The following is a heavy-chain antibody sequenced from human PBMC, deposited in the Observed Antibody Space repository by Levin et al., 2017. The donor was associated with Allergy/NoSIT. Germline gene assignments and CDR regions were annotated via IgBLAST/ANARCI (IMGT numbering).Heavy chain of an antibody. D-gene: IGHD2-15*01. CDR3: ARDGPQPGDIVVVVAAGDDAFDI. Sequence: GGSLRLSCAASGFTFSSYWMSWVRQAPGKGLEWVANIKQDGSEKYYVDSVKGRFTISRDNAKNSLYLQMNSLRAEDTAVYYCARDGPQPGDIVVVVAAGDDAFDIWGQGTMVTVSS. CDR1: GFTFSSYW. J-gene: IGHJ3*02. V-gene: IGHV3-7*01. CDR2: IKQDGSEK.